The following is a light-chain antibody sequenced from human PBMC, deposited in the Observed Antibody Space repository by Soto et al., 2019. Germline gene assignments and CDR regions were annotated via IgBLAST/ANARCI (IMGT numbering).Light chain of an antibody. CDR2: DAS. V-gene: IGKV3-20*01. J-gene: IGKJ1*01. CDR3: QQYVSSPWA. Sequence: EFVLTPSPGTLSFSPVERATLSCRASQTVRNNYLAWYQQKPGQAPRLLIYDASSRATGIPDRFSGGGSGTEFTLTISSLQSEDFAVYYCQQYVSSPWACGQGTKVDIK. CDR1: QTVRNNY.